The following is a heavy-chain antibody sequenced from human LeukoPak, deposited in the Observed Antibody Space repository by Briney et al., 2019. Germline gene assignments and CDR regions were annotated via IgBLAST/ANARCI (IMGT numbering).Heavy chain of an antibody. D-gene: IGHD4-17*01. CDR3: ARGRGGDFDY. CDR2: IYYSGAT. CDR1: GGSISTYY. V-gene: IGHV4-59*12. J-gene: IGHJ4*02. Sequence: SETLSLTCTVSGGSISTYYWNWIRQPPGKGLEWIGYIYYSGATNYNPSLKSRVTISVDTSKNQFSLKLSSVTAADTAVYYCARGRGGDFDYWGQGTLVTVSS.